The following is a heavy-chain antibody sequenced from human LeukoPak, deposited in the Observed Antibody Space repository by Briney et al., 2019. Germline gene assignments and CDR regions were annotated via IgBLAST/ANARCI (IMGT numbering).Heavy chain of an antibody. J-gene: IGHJ4*02. V-gene: IGHV3-48*03. CDR2: MSNSGSYM. Sequence: GGALRLSCVASGFTFSTYDMNWVRQAPGKGLEWVSYMSNSGSYMYYADSVRGRFTISRDNAKNTLHLQMNSLRAEDTAVYYCATPRGSGSYLAFDYWGQGTLVTVSS. CDR3: ATPRGSGSYLAFDY. D-gene: IGHD1-26*01. CDR1: GFTFSTYD.